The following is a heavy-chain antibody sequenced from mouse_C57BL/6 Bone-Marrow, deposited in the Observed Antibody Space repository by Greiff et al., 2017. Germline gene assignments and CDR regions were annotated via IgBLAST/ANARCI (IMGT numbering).Heavy chain of an antibody. D-gene: IGHD1-1*01. Sequence: QVQLKESGPGLVQPSQSLSITCTVSGFSLTSYGVHWVRQPPGKGLEWLGVIWSGGSTDYNAAFISRLSISKDNSKSQVFFKMNSLQADDTAIYYCAKNKGLLRVARDYWGQGTSVTVSS. J-gene: IGHJ4*01. CDR3: AKNKGLLRVARDY. V-gene: IGHV2-4*01. CDR1: GFSLTSYG. CDR2: IWSGGST.